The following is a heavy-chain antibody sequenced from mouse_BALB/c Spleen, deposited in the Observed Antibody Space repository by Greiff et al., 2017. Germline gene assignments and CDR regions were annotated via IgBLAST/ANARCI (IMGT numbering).Heavy chain of an antibody. CDR2: IHYSGST. D-gene: IGHD2-4*01. CDR3: ANYYDYDVGFAD. CDR1: GYSITSGYS. J-gene: IGHJ3*01. V-gene: IGHV3-1*02. Sequence: EVKLMESGPDLVKPSQSLSLTCTVTGYSITSGYSCHWIRQFPGNKLEWMGYIHYSGSTNYNPSLKSRISITRDTSKNQFFLQLNSVTTEDTATYYCANYYDYDVGFADWGQGTLVTVSA.